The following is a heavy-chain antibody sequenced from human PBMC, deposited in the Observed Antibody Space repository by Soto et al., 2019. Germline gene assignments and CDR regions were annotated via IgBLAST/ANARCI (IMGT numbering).Heavy chain of an antibody. J-gene: IGHJ6*02. V-gene: IGHV3-23*01. CDR3: AKARQAQSHYYYGMDV. CDR1: GFTFSNNA. Sequence: EVQLLESGGALAQPGGSLRLSCAASGFTFSNNAMNCVRQAPGKGLEWVSGISGTGYGTYYADSVKGRFTISRDTSNNTLYLQMNSLRGEDTAIYYCAKARQAQSHYYYGMDVWGQGTPVTVSS. D-gene: IGHD6-19*01. CDR2: ISGTGYGT.